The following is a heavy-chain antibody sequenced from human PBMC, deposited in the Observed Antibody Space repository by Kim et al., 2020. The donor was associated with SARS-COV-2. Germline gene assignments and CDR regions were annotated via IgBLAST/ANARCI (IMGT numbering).Heavy chain of an antibody. J-gene: IGHJ2*01. D-gene: IGHD6-19*01. Sequence: SETLSLTCAVYGGSFSGYYWSWIRQPPGKGLEWIGEINHSGSTNYNPSLKSRVTISVDTSKNQFSLKLSSVTAADTAVYYCARRGSSGRRWYFDLWGRGTLVTVSS. CDR3: ARRGSSGRRWYFDL. CDR1: GGSFSGYY. CDR2: INHSGST. V-gene: IGHV4-34*01.